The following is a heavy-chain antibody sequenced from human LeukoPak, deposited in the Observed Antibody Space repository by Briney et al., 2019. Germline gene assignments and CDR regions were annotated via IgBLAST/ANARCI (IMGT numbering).Heavy chain of an antibody. J-gene: IGHJ4*02. CDR2: IYSGGDT. CDR3: ARASGYSGYDPFDY. D-gene: IGHD5-12*01. V-gene: IGHV3-53*01. CDR1: GFTVSSNY. Sequence: GGSLRLSCAASGFTVSSNYMSLVRQAPGTGLEWASVIYSGGDTYYADSVKGRFTISRDNSKNTLYLQMNTLRAEDTAVYYCARASGYSGYDPFDYWGQGTLVTVSS.